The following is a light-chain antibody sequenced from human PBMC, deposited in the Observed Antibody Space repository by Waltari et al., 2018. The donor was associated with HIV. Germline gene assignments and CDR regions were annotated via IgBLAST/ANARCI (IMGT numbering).Light chain of an antibody. Sequence: QSALPPPPSTSGTPGQTVTIHCSGSSSNIGTNYVSWYQQLPGTAPKLLIYRNSQRPSGVRDRFSGSKSGTSASLAINDLRSEDEAEYHCAAWDDSLSGWVFGGGTNLTVL. J-gene: IGLJ3*02. V-gene: IGLV1-47*01. CDR1: SSNIGTNY. CDR2: RNS. CDR3: AAWDDSLSGWV.